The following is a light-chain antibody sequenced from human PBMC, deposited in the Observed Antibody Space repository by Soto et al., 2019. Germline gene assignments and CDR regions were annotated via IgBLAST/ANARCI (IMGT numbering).Light chain of an antibody. Sequence: EIVLTQSPGTLSLSPGERGTLSCRASQSVSNSYLAWYQQKPGQAPRLLIYGASSRATGIPDRFSGSGSGTDFTLTISRLEPEDFTVYYCQQYGGSSWTFGQGTKVEIK. CDR2: GAS. J-gene: IGKJ1*01. CDR3: QQYGGSSWT. V-gene: IGKV3-20*01. CDR1: QSVSNSY.